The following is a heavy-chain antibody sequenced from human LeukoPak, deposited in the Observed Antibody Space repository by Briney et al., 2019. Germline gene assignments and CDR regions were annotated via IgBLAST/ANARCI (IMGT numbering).Heavy chain of an antibody. CDR3: ARDREHSYGSDFGH. J-gene: IGHJ4*02. V-gene: IGHV4-4*07. CDR1: GGYIHTYY. Sequence: SETLSLTCTVSGGYIHTYYWAWIRQPAGKGLEWVGRANVGGHRDYNPSLKGRVSMSIDESANQFSLNLMSVTAADTAVYYCARDREHSYGSDFGHWGQGILVTVSA. D-gene: IGHD5-18*01. CDR2: ANVGGHR.